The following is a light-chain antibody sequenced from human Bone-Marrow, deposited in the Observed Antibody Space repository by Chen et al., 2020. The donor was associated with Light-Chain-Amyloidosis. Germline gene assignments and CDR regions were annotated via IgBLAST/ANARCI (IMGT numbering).Light chain of an antibody. CDR3: QTYANATHV. CDR1: SSNIGAGND. CDR2: GNT. J-gene: IGLJ1*01. Sequence: QSVLTQPPSASGAPGQKVTILCTGSSSNIGAGNDVHWYQQLPGTTPKLLIYGNTNRLSGVPSRFSGSKSGTSASLVISGLQPDEEADYHCQTYANATHVFGTGTKVIVL. V-gene: IGLV1-40*01.